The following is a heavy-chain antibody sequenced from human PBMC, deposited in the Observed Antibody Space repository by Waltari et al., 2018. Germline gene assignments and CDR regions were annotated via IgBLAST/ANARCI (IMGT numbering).Heavy chain of an antibody. CDR2: INYNSASI. J-gene: IGHJ3*02. CDR1: GFPFDDYA. CDR3: LKKNDEVFDRNGLVYDAFDM. D-gene: IGHD3-22*01. V-gene: IGHV3-9*01. Sequence: EVQLVESGGGLVQPGRSLRPPCVGHGFPFDDYAMPWVRHPPGKGLEWVSGINYNSASIGYGESVKGRFIISRDNARNSLYLQMNSLTTEDTALYYCLKKNDEVFDRNGLVYDAFDMWGQGTMVTVSP.